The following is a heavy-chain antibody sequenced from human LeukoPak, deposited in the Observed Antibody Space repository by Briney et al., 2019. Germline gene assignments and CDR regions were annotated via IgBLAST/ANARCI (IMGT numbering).Heavy chain of an antibody. Sequence: SVKVSCKSSGGTFSSYAISWVRQAPGQGLEWMGGIIPIFGTANYAQKFQGRVTITADESTSTAYMELSSLRSEDTAVYYCAREYCSGGSCHYGMDVWGQGTTVTVSS. D-gene: IGHD2-15*01. CDR1: GGTFSSYA. V-gene: IGHV1-69*13. CDR2: IIPIFGTA. J-gene: IGHJ6*02. CDR3: AREYCSGGSCHYGMDV.